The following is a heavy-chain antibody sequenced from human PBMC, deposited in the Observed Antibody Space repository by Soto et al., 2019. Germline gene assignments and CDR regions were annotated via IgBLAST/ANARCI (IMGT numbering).Heavy chain of an antibody. CDR1: GGSISSGGYS. J-gene: IGHJ5*02. CDR2: IYHSGST. Sequence: SETLSLTCAVSGGSISSGGYSWSWIRQPPGKGLEWIGYIYHSGSTNYNPSLKSRVAISLDTSKNQFSLSLSSVTAADTAVYYCARGRGYSYGLDPWGQGTLVTV. V-gene: IGHV4-30-2*05. D-gene: IGHD5-18*01. CDR3: ARGRGYSYGLDP.